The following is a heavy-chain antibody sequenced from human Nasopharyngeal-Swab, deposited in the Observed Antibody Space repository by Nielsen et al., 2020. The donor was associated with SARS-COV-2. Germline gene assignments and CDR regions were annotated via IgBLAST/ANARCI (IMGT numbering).Heavy chain of an antibody. CDR1: GFTFSSYS. CDR3: AVSSWQDFDP. V-gene: IGHV3-21*01. CDR2: ISSSSSYI. D-gene: IGHD6-13*01. Sequence: AGSLRLSCAASGFTFSSYSMNWVRQAPGKGLEWVSSISSSSSYIYYADSVKGRFTISRDNAKNSLYLQMNSLRAEDTAVYYCAVSSWQDFDPWGQGTLVTVSS. J-gene: IGHJ5*02.